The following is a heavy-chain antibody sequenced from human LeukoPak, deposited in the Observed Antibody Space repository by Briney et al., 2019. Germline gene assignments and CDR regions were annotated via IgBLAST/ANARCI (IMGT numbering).Heavy chain of an antibody. CDR2: ISGSGGST. CDR3: AKGGYSNYVYNWFDP. Sequence: GGSLRLSCAASGFTFSSYAMSWVRQAPGKGLEWVSAISGSGGSTYYADSVKGRFTISRDNSKNTLYLQMSSLRAEDTAVYYCAKGGYSNYVYNWFDPWGQGTLVTVSS. J-gene: IGHJ5*02. D-gene: IGHD4-11*01. V-gene: IGHV3-23*01. CDR1: GFTFSSYA.